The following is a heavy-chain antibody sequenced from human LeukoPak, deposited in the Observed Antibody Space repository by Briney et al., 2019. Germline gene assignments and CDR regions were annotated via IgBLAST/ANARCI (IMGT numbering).Heavy chain of an antibody. CDR3: ARRGGSYYSMNNWFDP. CDR1: GYTFTSYG. CDR2: ISAYNGNT. V-gene: IGHV1-18*01. J-gene: IGHJ5*02. Sequence: ASVKVSCKASGYTFTSYGISWVRQAPGQGLEWMGWISAYNGNTNYAQKLQGRVTMTTDTSTSTAYMELRSLRSDDTAVYYCARRGGSYYSMNNWFDPWGQGTLVTVSS. D-gene: IGHD1-26*01.